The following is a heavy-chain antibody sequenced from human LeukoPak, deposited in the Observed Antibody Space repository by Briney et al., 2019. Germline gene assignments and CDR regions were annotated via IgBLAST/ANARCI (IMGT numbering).Heavy chain of an antibody. J-gene: IGHJ5*02. D-gene: IGHD4-23*01. V-gene: IGHV5-51*01. CDR3: ARHQGAGGNWFDP. CDR2: IYPGDSNT. CDR1: GYSFTTYW. Sequence: GESLKISCKGSGYSFTTYWIAWVRQIPGKGLEWMGIIYPGDSNTRYSPSFQGHVTISADKSISTAYLQWSGLMASDTAIYYCARHQGAGGNWFDPWGQGTLVTVSS.